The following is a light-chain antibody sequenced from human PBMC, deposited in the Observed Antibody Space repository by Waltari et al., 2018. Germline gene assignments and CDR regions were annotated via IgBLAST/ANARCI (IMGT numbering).Light chain of an antibody. CDR3: NSRDSSGNHRV. CDR1: SLRSYY. CDR2: GKN. Sequence: SSEMTQDPAVSVALGQTVRITCQGDSLRSYYASWYLQKPGQAPVLVIYGKNNRPSGFPDLFSGSSSGNTASLTITGAQAEDEADYYCNSRDSSGNHRVFGGGTKLTVL. J-gene: IGLJ2*01. V-gene: IGLV3-19*01.